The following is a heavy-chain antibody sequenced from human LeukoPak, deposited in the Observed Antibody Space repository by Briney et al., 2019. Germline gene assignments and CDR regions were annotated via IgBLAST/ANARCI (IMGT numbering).Heavy chain of an antibody. V-gene: IGHV1-69*04. CDR3: ARANSEYYYDSSGYYCFDY. J-gene: IGHJ4*02. Sequence: EASVKVSCKASGGTFSSYAISWVRQAPGQGLEWMGRIIPILGIANYAQKFQGRVTITADKSTSTAYMELSSLRSEDTAVYYCARANSEYYYDSSGYYCFDYWGQGTLVTVSS. D-gene: IGHD3-22*01. CDR1: GGTFSSYA. CDR2: IIPILGIA.